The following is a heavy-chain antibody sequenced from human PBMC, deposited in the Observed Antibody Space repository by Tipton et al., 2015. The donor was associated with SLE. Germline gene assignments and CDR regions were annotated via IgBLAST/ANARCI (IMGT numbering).Heavy chain of an antibody. D-gene: IGHD4-23*01. V-gene: IGHV4-61*02. CDR2: IYTSGST. Sequence: LRLSCTVSGGSISSGSYYWSWIRQPAGKGLEWIGRIYTSGSTNYNPSLKSRVTMSVDTSKNQFSLKLSSVTAADTAVYYCARSTVYGGNSGWYFDLWGRGTLVTVSS. CDR3: ARSTVYGGNSGWYFDL. J-gene: IGHJ2*01. CDR1: GGSISSGSYY.